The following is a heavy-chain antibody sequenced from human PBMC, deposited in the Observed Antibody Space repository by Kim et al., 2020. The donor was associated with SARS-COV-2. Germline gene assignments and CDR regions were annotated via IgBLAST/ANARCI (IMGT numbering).Heavy chain of an antibody. V-gene: IGHV1-18*01. CDR2: T. D-gene: IGHD6-25*01. Sequence: TNYAQKLQGRVTMTTDTSTSTAYMELRSLRSDDTAVYYCARVNEKSGFDYWGQGTLVTVSS. J-gene: IGHJ4*02. CDR3: ARVNEKSGFDY.